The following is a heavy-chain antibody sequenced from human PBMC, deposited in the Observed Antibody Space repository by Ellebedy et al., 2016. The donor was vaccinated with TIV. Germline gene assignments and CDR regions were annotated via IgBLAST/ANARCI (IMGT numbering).Heavy chain of an antibody. CDR3: AREGSGWKGGGFDY. Sequence: ASVKVSXXASGYTFTSYAMHWVRQAPGQRLEWMGWINAGNGNTKYSQKFQGRVTITRDTSASTAYMELSSLRSEDTAVYYCAREGSGWKGGGFDYWGQGTLVTVSS. J-gene: IGHJ4*02. CDR2: INAGNGNT. D-gene: IGHD6-19*01. V-gene: IGHV1-3*01. CDR1: GYTFTSYA.